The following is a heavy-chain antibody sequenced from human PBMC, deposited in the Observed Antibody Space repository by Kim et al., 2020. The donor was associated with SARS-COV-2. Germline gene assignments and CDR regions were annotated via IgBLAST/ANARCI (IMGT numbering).Heavy chain of an antibody. CDR2: TTRDGDGS. J-gene: IGHJ4*02. CDR3: VRYGRNYGAVH. CDR1: GFIFSDFA. Sequence: GGSLRLSCSASGFIFSDFAIHWVRRAPGMGLQYVSATTRDGDGSFYADSVKDRFPIFRDNSKNTLFLQMSGLRIEDTAVYYCVRYGRNYGAVHWGPGTLVTVSA. V-gene: IGHV3-64D*06. D-gene: IGHD4-4*01.